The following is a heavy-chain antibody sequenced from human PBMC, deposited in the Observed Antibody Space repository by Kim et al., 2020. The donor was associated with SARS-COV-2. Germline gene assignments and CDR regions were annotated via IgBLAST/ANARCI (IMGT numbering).Heavy chain of an antibody. Sequence: SRVTISVDTSKNQFSLKLSSVTAADTAVYYCARGLYDYIWGSYRYTGFSYWGQGTLVTVSS. J-gene: IGHJ4*02. V-gene: IGHV4-34*01. CDR3: ARGLYDYIWGSYRYTGFSY. D-gene: IGHD3-16*02.